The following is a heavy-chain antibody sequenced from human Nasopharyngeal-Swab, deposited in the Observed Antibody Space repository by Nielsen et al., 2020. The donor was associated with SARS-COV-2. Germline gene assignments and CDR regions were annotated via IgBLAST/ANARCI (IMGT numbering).Heavy chain of an antibody. V-gene: IGHV3-11*04. CDR3: ASGVETIHH. CDR2: ISSSGSIT. J-gene: IGHJ1*01. CDR1: GCSFREYY. Sequence: GESLNTSCAASGCSFREYYMSWIRQAPGKGLEWISDISSSGSITNYADSMKGRFTISRDNAKKSLYLQMNSLRAEDTAVYYCASGVETIHHWGQGSLVTVSS. D-gene: IGHD5-24*01.